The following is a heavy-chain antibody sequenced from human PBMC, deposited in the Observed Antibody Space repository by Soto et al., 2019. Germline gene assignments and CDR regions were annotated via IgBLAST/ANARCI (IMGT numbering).Heavy chain of an antibody. V-gene: IGHV1-18*04. D-gene: IGHD3-22*01. CDR3: ARDGGWGYYDSSGYYTNMGDY. Sequence: QVQLVQSGAEVKKPGASVKVSCKASGYTFTSYGISWVRQAPGQGLEWMGWISAYNGNTNYAQKLQGRGTMTTDTSKSTAYMELRSLRSDDTAVYYCARDGGWGYYDSSGYYTNMGDYWGQGTLVTVSS. CDR2: ISAYNGNT. CDR1: GYTFTSYG. J-gene: IGHJ4*02.